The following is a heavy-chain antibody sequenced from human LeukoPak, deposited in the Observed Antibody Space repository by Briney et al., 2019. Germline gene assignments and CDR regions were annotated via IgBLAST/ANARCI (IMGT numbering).Heavy chain of an antibody. CDR3: AGSIPYGDYALGAFDI. J-gene: IGHJ3*02. V-gene: IGHV4-39*01. CDR2: IYYSGST. CDR1: GGSISSSSYY. D-gene: IGHD4-17*01. Sequence: SETLSLTCTVSGGSISSSSYYWGWIRQPPGKGLEWIGSIYYSGSTYYNPSLKSRATISVDTSKNQFSLKLSSVTAADTAVYYCAGSIPYGDYALGAFDIWGQGTMVTVSS.